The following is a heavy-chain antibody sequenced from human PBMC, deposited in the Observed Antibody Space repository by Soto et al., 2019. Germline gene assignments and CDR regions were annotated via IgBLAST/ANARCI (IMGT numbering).Heavy chain of an antibody. Sequence: GGSLRLSCAASGFTFDDYAMHWVRQAPGKGLEWVSGISWNSGSIGYADSVKGRFTISRDNAKNSLYLQMNSLRAEDTALYYCAKDTNAFIAVAGKGFDYWGQGTLVTVSS. CDR2: ISWNSGSI. CDR1: GFTFDDYA. D-gene: IGHD6-19*01. J-gene: IGHJ4*02. V-gene: IGHV3-9*01. CDR3: AKDTNAFIAVAGKGFDY.